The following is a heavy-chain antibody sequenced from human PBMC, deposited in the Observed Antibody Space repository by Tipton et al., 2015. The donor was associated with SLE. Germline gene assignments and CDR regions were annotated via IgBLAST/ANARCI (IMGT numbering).Heavy chain of an antibody. CDR1: GFTFSSYA. CDR2: ISSNGGST. V-gene: IGHV3-64*04. D-gene: IGHD1-7*01. Sequence: SLRLSCSASGFTFSSYAMHWVRQAPGKGLKYVSAISSNGGSTYYADSVKGRFTISRDNSKNTLYLQMNSLRAEDTAVYYCAKEIGITGTTAYWGQGTLVTVSS. CDR3: AKEIGITGTTAY. J-gene: IGHJ4*02.